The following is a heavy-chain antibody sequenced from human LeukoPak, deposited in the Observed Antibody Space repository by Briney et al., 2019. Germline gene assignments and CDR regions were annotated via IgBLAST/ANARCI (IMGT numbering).Heavy chain of an antibody. CDR1: GYTFTSYA. CDR3: ASSIAVAAPGPLFDY. J-gene: IGHJ4*02. D-gene: IGHD6-19*01. V-gene: IGHV7-4-1*02. CDR2: INTNTGNP. Sequence: GASVKVSCKASGYTFTSYAMNWVRQAPGQGLEWMGWINTNTGNPTYAQGFTGRFVFSLDTSVSTAYLQISSLKAEDTAVYYCASSIAVAAPGPLFDYWGQGTLVTVSS.